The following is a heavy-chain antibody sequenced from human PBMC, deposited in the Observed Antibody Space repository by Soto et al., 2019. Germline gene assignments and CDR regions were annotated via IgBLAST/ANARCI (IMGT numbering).Heavy chain of an antibody. D-gene: IGHD3-10*01. J-gene: IGHJ4*02. V-gene: IGHV3-30*03. CDR2: VPFDGSYK. CDR1: GFTFHTYA. CDR3: ARSTCSPIGHCAELKH. Sequence: QVQLVESGGGVVQPGRSLRLSCAASGFTFHTYAMHWVRQAPGKGLEWVAVVPFDGSYKYYADSVKGRFTISRDNSKNTLYLQMNSLRAEDTAVYYCARSTCSPIGHCAELKHWGQGTLFTVSS.